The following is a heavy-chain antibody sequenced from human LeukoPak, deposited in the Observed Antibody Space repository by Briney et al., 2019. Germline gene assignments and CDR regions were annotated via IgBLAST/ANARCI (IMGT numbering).Heavy chain of an antibody. CDR1: GFSIGNYG. J-gene: IGHJ5*02. V-gene: IGHV3-30*03. D-gene: IGHD6-19*01. CDR2: ISHDGGVR. Sequence: PGGYLRLSCAVSGFSIGNYGMHWVRQAPDKGLEWVTMISHDGGVRQYGDSVKGRLTISRDNSENTLYLQMNSLRVEDTAVYYCARDWGSSGWYNWFDPWGQGTLVTVSS. CDR3: ARDWGSSGWYNWFDP.